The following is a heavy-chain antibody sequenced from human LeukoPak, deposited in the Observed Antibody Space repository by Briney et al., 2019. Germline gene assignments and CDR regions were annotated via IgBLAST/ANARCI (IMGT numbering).Heavy chain of an antibody. J-gene: IGHJ4*02. V-gene: IGHV3-30*18. Sequence: GGSLRLSCAASGFTFSSYGMHWVRQAPGKGLEWVAVISYDGSNKYYADSVKGRFTISRDNSKNTLYLQMNSLRAEDTAVYYCAKARPEWELTPRGLFDYWGQGTLVTVSS. CDR2: ISYDGSNK. CDR3: AKARPEWELTPRGLFDY. CDR1: GFTFSSYG. D-gene: IGHD1-26*01.